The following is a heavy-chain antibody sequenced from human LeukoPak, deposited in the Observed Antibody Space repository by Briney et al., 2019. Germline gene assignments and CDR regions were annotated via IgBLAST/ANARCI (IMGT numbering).Heavy chain of an antibody. V-gene: IGHV4-59*08. Sequence: SETLSLTCTVSGGSISSYYWSWIRQPPGKGLEWIGYIYYSRSTNYNPSLKSRVTISVDTSKNQFSLKLSSVTAADTAVYYCARHESDFYDSSGYYSRPFDYWGQGTLVTVSS. CDR3: ARHESDFYDSSGYYSRPFDY. J-gene: IGHJ4*02. CDR1: GGSISSYY. CDR2: IYYSRST. D-gene: IGHD3-22*01.